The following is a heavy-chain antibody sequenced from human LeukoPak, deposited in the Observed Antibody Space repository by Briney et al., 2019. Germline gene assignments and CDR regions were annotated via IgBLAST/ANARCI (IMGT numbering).Heavy chain of an antibody. Sequence: GRSLRLSCAASGFTFSSYAMHWVRQAPGKGLEWVAVISYDGSNKYYADSVKGRFTISRDNSKNTLYLQMNSLRAEDTAVYYCAKRASSGPIKGAYYWGQGTLVTVSS. D-gene: IGHD3-22*01. CDR3: AKRASSGPIKGAYY. J-gene: IGHJ4*02. V-gene: IGHV3-30*04. CDR1: GFTFSSYA. CDR2: ISYDGSNK.